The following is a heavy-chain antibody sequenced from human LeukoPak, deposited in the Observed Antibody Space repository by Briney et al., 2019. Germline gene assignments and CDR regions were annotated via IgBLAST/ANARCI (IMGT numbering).Heavy chain of an antibody. V-gene: IGHV3-49*04. J-gene: IGHJ6*02. CDR1: GFIFGDHA. D-gene: IGHD5-18*01. Sequence: GGSLGLSCTASGFIFGDHAMSWVRQAPGKGLEWVGFIRSKSYGGTTEYAASVKGRFTISRDDSRGIAYLQMNSLTTEDTALYYCTRGPILLWIHNGMDVWGQGTPVTVSS. CDR2: IRSKSYGGTT. CDR3: TRGPILLWIHNGMDV.